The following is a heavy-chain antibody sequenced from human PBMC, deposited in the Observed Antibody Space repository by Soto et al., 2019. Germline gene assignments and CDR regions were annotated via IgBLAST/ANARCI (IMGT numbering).Heavy chain of an antibody. CDR1: GFSFSTYS. D-gene: IGHD2-21*02. J-gene: IGHJ6*02. CDR3: AREETAWPLAYGLDV. CDR2: IGRRSDI. V-gene: IGHV3-21*01. Sequence: VGSRRLSCEASGFSFSTYSMHWVRQAPGKGLEWVSSIGRRSDIYYADSVKGRFTISRDNAKNSVSLQMNSLRDEDTAVYYCAREETAWPLAYGLDVWGQGTTVTVSS.